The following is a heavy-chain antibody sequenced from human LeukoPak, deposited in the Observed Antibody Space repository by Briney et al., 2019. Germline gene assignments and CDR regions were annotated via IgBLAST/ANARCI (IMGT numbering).Heavy chain of an antibody. CDR1: GFTFSTYA. J-gene: IGHJ4*02. Sequence: PGGSLRLSCAASGFTFSTYAMSWVRQAPGKGLECVSAISDSGGSTYYADSVKGRFTISRDNSKNTLYLQMNSLRAEDTAVYYCARGCSSTSCYGFDYWGQGTLVTVSS. D-gene: IGHD2-2*01. CDR3: ARGCSSTSCYGFDY. V-gene: IGHV3-23*01. CDR2: ISDSGGST.